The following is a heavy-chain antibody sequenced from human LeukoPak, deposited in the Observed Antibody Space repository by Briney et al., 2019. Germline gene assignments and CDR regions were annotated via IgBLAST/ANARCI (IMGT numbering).Heavy chain of an antibody. D-gene: IGHD5-12*01. CDR3: ARDSDSGYGPFAS. V-gene: IGHV3-53*01. CDR1: GLTVSNNY. CDR2: IHSGGTT. Sequence: TGVSLRLSCAASGLTVSNNYMSWVRHAPGKGLEWVSVIHSGGTTNYADSVEGRLTLYRDNCKKTPYLQMNSPRAEAPSVYYCARDSDSGYGPFASWGQGTLVT. J-gene: IGHJ4*02.